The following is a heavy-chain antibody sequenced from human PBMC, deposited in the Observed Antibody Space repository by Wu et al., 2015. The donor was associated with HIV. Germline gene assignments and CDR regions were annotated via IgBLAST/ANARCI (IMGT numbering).Heavy chain of an antibody. CDR2: MNPKSGNA. D-gene: IGHD2-15*01. Sequence: QVQLVQSGAEVKKPGASVKVSCQASGYTFTSYDINWVRQATGQGLEWMGWMNPKSGNAGYAQKFQGRVTMTRNTSETTAYMELSGLRSEDTAVYYCARGGRLYYFDYWGQGTLVTVSS. CDR1: GYTFTSYD. CDR3: ARGGRLYYFDY. V-gene: IGHV1-8*01. J-gene: IGHJ4*02.